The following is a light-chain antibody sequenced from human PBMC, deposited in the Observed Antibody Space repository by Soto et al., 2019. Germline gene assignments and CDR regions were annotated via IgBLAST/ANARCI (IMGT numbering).Light chain of an antibody. Sequence: EIVLPQSHGTLSLSPGARDTLSCRASQSVSSNYLAWYQQKPGQAPRLLIYGTSSRATGIPDRFSGSGSGTDFTLTISRLEPEDFAVYYCKQYGSSGTVGQGTKVDI. CDR1: QSVSSNY. J-gene: IGKJ1*01. V-gene: IGKV3-20*01. CDR2: GTS. CDR3: KQYGSSGT.